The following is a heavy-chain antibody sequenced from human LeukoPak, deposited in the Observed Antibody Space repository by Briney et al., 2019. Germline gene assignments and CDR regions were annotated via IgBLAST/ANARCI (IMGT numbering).Heavy chain of an antibody. J-gene: IGHJ4*02. CDR1: VFILSSYV. CDR3: ARVGELRFFELSPDY. D-gene: IGHD3-3*01. V-gene: IGHV3-23*01. CDR2: ICGSGYST. Sequence: GGTLRLSCGSSVFILSSYVMSGVRPAPGRGGEGVSAICGSGYSTYYADAVRGGFTISTDNSNNTLFLQMNSLRGDDTALYYCARVGELRFFELSPDYWGQGALLTVSS.